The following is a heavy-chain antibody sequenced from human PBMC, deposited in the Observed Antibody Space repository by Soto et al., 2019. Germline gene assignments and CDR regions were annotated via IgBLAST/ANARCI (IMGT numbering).Heavy chain of an antibody. Sequence: QVQLVQSGAEVKKPGSSVKVSCKASGGTFSSYAISWVRQAPGQGLEWMGGIIPIFGTANYAQKFQGRVTXXADESTSTAYMELRSLRSEDTAVYYCARPGGRGDYYYGMDVWGQGTTVTVSS. CDR2: IIPIFGTA. CDR1: GGTFSSYA. V-gene: IGHV1-69*12. CDR3: ARPGGRGDYYYGMDV. J-gene: IGHJ6*02. D-gene: IGHD1-26*01.